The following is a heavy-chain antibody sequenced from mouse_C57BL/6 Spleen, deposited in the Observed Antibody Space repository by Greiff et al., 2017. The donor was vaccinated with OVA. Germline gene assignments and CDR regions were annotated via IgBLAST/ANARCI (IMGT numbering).Heavy chain of an antibody. CDR3: TTWGYSNYGAMDY. J-gene: IGHJ4*01. CDR2: IDPEDGDT. CDR1: GFNIKDYY. Sequence: VQLKESGAELVRPGASVKLSCTASGFNIKDYYMHWVKQRPEQGLEWIGRIDPEDGDTEYAPKFQGKATMTADTSSNTAYLQLSSLTSEDTAVYYCTTWGYSNYGAMDYWGQGTSGTVSS. D-gene: IGHD2-5*01. V-gene: IGHV14-1*01.